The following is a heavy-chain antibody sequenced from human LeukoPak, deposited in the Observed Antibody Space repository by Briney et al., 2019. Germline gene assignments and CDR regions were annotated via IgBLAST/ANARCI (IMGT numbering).Heavy chain of an antibody. D-gene: IGHD3-10*01. V-gene: IGHV4-39*01. CDR1: GGSMTSNSFY. CDR3: ARHSALGRGVPDYFGF. Sequence: SETLSLTCNVFGGSMTSNSFYWGWIRQPPGKGLEWVGSMFYGGGAYYNPSLKSRVAISVDTSKKQFSLKLTSVTAADTAVYYCARHSALGRGVPDYFGFWGQGTLVTVSS. J-gene: IGHJ4*02. CDR2: MFYGGGA.